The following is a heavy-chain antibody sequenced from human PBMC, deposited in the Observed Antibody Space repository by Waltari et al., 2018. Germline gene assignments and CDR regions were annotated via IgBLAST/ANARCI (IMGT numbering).Heavy chain of an antibody. CDR3: ARKGTY. CDR2: INHSGST. J-gene: IGHJ4*02. D-gene: IGHD1-1*01. Sequence: QVQLQQWGAGLWKPAETLSLTCAVYGGSFSGYYWSGIRQPPGKGLEWIGEINHSGSTNYNPSLKSRVTISVDTSKNQFSLKLSSVTAADTAVYYCARKGTYWGQGTLVTVSS. CDR1: GGSFSGYY. V-gene: IGHV4-34*01.